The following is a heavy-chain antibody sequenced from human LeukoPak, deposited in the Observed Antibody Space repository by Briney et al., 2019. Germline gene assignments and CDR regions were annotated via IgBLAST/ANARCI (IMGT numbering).Heavy chain of an antibody. CDR1: GGSISSYY. D-gene: IGHD1-14*01. CDR2: IYYSGST. CDR3: AREALHRYPPWYYYYYYMDV. V-gene: IGHV4-59*01. J-gene: IGHJ6*03. Sequence: SETLSLTCTVSGGSISSYYWSWIRQPPGKGLEWIGCIYYSGSTNYNPSLKSRVTISVDTSKNQFSLKLSSVTAADTAVYYCAREALHRYPPWYYYYYYMDVWGKGTTVTVSS.